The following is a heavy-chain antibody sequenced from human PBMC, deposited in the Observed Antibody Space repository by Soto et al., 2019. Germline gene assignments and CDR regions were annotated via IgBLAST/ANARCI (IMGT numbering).Heavy chain of an antibody. V-gene: IGHV3-15*01. Sequence: LRLSCAASGFSFSDAWMTWVRQAPGAGLEWVGRIKSKTDGGTTDYAAPVKGRFTISRDASRTTLYLQMNSLKTEDTAMYYFTTDPHSTRTKCWGQRTPGTVSS. CDR3: TTDPHSTRTKC. CDR1: GFSFSDAW. J-gene: IGHJ4*02. D-gene: IGHD1-1*01. CDR2: IKSKTDGGTT.